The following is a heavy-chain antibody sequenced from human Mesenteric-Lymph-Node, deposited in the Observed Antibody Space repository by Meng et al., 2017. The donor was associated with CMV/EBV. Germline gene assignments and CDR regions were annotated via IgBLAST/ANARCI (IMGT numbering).Heavy chain of an antibody. CDR3: ASGRLTPAYYYYYGMDV. CDR1: GYTFTSYG. V-gene: IGHV1-18*01. J-gene: IGHJ6*02. CDR2: ISAYNGNT. D-gene: IGHD4-23*01. Sequence: ASVKVSCKASGYTFTSYGISWVRQAPGQGLEWMGWISAYNGNTNYAQKLQGRVTMTTDTSTSTAYMELRSLRSDDTAVYYCASGRLTPAYYYYYGMDVWGQGTTVTVS.